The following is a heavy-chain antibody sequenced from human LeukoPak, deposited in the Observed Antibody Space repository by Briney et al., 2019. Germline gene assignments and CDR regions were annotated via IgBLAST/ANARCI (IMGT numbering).Heavy chain of an antibody. CDR1: GFTFSDYY. CDR3: ARVAAAGIGAFDI. Sequence: GGSLRPSCAASGFTFSDYYMSWIRQAPGKGLEWVSYISSSSSYTNYADSVKGRFTISRDNAKNSLYLQMNSLRAEDTAVYYCARVAAAGIGAFDIWGQGTMVTVSS. D-gene: IGHD6-13*01. CDR2: ISSSSSYT. J-gene: IGHJ3*02. V-gene: IGHV3-11*06.